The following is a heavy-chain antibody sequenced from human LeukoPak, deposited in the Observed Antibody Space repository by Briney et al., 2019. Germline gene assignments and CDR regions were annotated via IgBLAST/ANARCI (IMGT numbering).Heavy chain of an antibody. CDR1: GYTFTSYY. D-gene: IGHD3-22*01. Sequence: ASVKVSCKASGYTFTSYYMHWVRQAPGQGLEWMGIINPSGGSTSYAQKFQGRVTMTRDTSISTAYMELSRLRSDDTAVYYCARDTMIVVLDPWGQGILVTVSS. J-gene: IGHJ5*02. CDR3: ARDTMIVVLDP. V-gene: IGHV1-46*01. CDR2: INPSGGST.